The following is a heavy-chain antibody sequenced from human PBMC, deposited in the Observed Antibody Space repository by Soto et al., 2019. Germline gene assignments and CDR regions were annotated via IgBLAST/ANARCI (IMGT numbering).Heavy chain of an antibody. CDR2: ISYDGSNK. D-gene: IGHD6-19*01. Sequence: PGGSLRLSCAASGFTFSSYGMHWVRQAPGKGLEWVAVISYDGSNKYYADSVRGRFTISRDNSKNTLYLQMNSLRAEDTAVYYCAKSTSSGMDVWGKGTTVTVSS. J-gene: IGHJ6*04. V-gene: IGHV3-30*18. CDR3: AKSTSSGMDV. CDR1: GFTFSSYG.